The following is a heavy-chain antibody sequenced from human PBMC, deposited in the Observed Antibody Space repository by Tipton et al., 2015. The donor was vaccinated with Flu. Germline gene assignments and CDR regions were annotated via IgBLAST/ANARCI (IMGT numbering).Heavy chain of an antibody. CDR1: GFTFSSYA. CDR3: AKDLRDSWEFDY. V-gene: IGHV3-23*01. CDR2: ISGSGGST. J-gene: IGHJ4*02. Sequence: SLRLSCAASGFTFSSYAMSWVRQAPGKGLEWVSAISGSGGSTYYADSVKGRFTISRDNSKNTLYLQMNSLRAEDTAVYYCAKDLRDSWEFDYWGQGTLVTVSS. D-gene: IGHD6-13*01.